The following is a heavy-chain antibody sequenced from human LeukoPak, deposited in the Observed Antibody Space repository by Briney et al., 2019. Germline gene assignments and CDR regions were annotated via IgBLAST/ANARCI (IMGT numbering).Heavy chain of an antibody. V-gene: IGHV1-2*02. Sequence: ASVKVSCKASGYTFTGYYMHWVRQAPGQGLQWTGWINPNSGGTNYAQKFQGRVTMTRDTSISTAYMELSRLRSDDTAVYYCARWAHTYYFDYWGQGTLVTVSS. CDR3: ARWAHTYYFDY. J-gene: IGHJ4*02. CDR2: INPNSGGT. CDR1: GYTFTGYY. D-gene: IGHD1-26*01.